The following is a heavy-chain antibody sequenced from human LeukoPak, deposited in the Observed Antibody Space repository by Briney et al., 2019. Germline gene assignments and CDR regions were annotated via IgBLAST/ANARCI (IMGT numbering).Heavy chain of an antibody. CDR2: IKSKADGGTT. CDR1: GFTFSSYS. V-gene: IGHV3-15*01. D-gene: IGHD5-12*01. J-gene: IGHJ4*02. CDR3: ATNSDYEGLFAY. Sequence: GGSLRLSCAASGFTFSSYSMNWVRQAPGKGLEWVGRIKSKADGGTTDYAAPVKGRFTISRDDSENTLYLQMNSLKTEDTAVYYCATNSDYEGLFAYWGQGSLVTVSS.